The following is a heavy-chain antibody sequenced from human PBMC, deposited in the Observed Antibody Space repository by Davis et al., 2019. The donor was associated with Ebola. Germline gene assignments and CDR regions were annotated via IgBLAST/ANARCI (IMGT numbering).Heavy chain of an antibody. CDR1: GFIFRNYA. J-gene: IGHJ4*02. CDR2: VSHSERDR. Sequence: GESLKISCAASGFIFRNYAMHWVRQAPGKGLEWVAVVSHSERDRFYADSVKGRFTISRDNSENTLYLQMNSLTADDTSVYYCARARFDEVLDYWGQGTPVTVSS. V-gene: IGHV3-30*04. CDR3: ARARFDEVLDY. D-gene: IGHD3-10*01.